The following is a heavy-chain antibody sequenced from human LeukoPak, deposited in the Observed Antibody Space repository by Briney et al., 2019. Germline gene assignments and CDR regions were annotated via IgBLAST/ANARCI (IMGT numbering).Heavy chain of an antibody. Sequence: GASVKVSCKASGYTFTGYYMHWVRQAPGQGLEWMGWINPNSGGTNYAQKFQGRVTMTRDTSISTAYMELSRLRSEDTAVYYCARGGRICAARGGTSNWFDPWGQGTLVTVSS. J-gene: IGHJ5*02. CDR1: GYTFTGYY. CDR2: INPNSGGT. D-gene: IGHD3-16*01. V-gene: IGHV1-2*02. CDR3: ARGGRICAARGGTSNWFDP.